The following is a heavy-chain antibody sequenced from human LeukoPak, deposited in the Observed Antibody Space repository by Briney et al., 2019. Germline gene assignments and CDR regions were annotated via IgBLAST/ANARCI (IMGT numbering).Heavy chain of an antibody. Sequence: SVKVSCKASGGTFSSYAISWVRQAPGQGLEWMGGIIPIFGTANYAQKFQGRVTITADESTSTAYMELSSLRSEDTAVYYCARDGHKDGYNSYYFDYWGQGTLVTISS. CDR3: ARDGHKDGYNSYYFDY. D-gene: IGHD5-24*01. V-gene: IGHV1-69*01. CDR1: GGTFSSYA. CDR2: IIPIFGTA. J-gene: IGHJ4*02.